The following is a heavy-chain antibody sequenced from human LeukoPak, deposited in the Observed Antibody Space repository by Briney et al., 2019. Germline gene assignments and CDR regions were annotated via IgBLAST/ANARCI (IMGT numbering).Heavy chain of an antibody. Sequence: DPSETLSLTCTVSGGSISSSSYYWGWIRQPAGKGLEWIGRIYTSGSTNYNPSLKSRVTISVDTSKNQFSLKLSSVTAADTAVYYCARATGYDYVHIWGQGTMVTVSS. CDR3: ARATGYDYVHI. D-gene: IGHD3-16*01. CDR2: IYTSGST. V-gene: IGHV4-61*02. CDR1: GGSISSSSYY. J-gene: IGHJ3*02.